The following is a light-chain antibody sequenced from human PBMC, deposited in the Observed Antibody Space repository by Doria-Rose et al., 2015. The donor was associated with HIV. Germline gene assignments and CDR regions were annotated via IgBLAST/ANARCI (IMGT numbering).Light chain of an antibody. CDR3: HQYGTSWT. Sequence: TQSPGTPSLSPGERATLSCRASQSFSSTYLAWYQQTPGQAPSLLIYDGSTRATGIPDRFSASGSGTDFTLTINRLEPEDFALYYCHQYGTSWTFGQGTKVEI. CDR2: DGS. J-gene: IGKJ1*01. V-gene: IGKV3-20*01. CDR1: QSFSSTY.